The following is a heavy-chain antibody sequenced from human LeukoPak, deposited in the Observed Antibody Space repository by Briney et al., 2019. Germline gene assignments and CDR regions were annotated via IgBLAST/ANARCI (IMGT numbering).Heavy chain of an antibody. CDR2: INWNGGST. D-gene: IGHD3-10*01. Sequence: GGSLRLSCAASGFTFDDYGMSWVRQGPGKGLEWISGINWNGGSTGYADSVKGRFTISRDNAKNSLYLQMNSLRAEDTALYHCAGKRGGGENAFDIWGQGTMVTVSS. V-gene: IGHV3-20*01. CDR3: AGKRGGGENAFDI. CDR1: GFTFDDYG. J-gene: IGHJ3*02.